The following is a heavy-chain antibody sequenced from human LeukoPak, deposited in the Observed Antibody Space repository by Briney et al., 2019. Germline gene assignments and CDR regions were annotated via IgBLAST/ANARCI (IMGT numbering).Heavy chain of an antibody. V-gene: IGHV3-11*05. CDR3: ARGTHAAGYNWFDP. CDR1: GFTFSDYY. J-gene: IGHJ5*02. Sequence: GGSLRLSCAASGFTFSDYYMSWIRQAPGKGLEWVSYSSSSSSYTNYADSVKGRFTISRDNANNSLYLQMNSLRAEDTAVYYCARGTHAAGYNWFDPWGQGTLVTVSS. CDR2: SSSSSSYT. D-gene: IGHD6-13*01.